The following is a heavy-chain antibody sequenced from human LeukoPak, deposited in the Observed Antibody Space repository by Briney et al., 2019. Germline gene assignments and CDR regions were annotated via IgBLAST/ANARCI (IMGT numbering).Heavy chain of an antibody. D-gene: IGHD5-18*01. CDR1: GASISSYY. Sequence: PSETLSLTCTVSGASISSYYWSWIRQPAGKGLEWIGRIYVSGSSAYNPSLKSRVTISADTSKNQLSLRLKSVTAADTAVYYCARDDVDTPPFDYLGQGTLVTVSS. V-gene: IGHV4-4*07. J-gene: IGHJ4*02. CDR2: IYVSGSS. CDR3: ARDDVDTPPFDY.